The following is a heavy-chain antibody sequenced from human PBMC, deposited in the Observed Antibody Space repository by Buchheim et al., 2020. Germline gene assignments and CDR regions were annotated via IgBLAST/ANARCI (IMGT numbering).Heavy chain of an antibody. Sequence: EVQLLESGGALVQPGGSLRLSCKASGFTFSSYAMAWVRQAPGKGLQWVSTVNGRGDYSYYADSVKGRFTISRDNSKNTLSLQMNSLRAEDTAVYYCAKDLKEDGSGLGNGLDPWGQGTL. CDR2: VNGRGDYS. CDR3: AKDLKEDGSGLGNGLDP. J-gene: IGHJ5*02. CDR1: GFTFSSYA. D-gene: IGHD3-10*01. V-gene: IGHV3-23*01.